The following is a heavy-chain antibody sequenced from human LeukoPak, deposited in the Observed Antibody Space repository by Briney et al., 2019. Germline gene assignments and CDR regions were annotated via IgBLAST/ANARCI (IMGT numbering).Heavy chain of an antibody. CDR2: IDHSGST. V-gene: IGHV4-39*07. D-gene: IGHD6-13*01. Sequence: PSETLSLTCTVSGGSISSSSSYWGWIRQPPGKRLEWIGEIDHSGSTQYNPSLKSRVTISLDTSKKQFSLKLTSLTAADTAFYYCARYGMAAEGIWWFDPWGQGTLVTVSS. CDR3: ARYGMAAEGIWWFDP. CDR1: GGSISSSSSY. J-gene: IGHJ5*02.